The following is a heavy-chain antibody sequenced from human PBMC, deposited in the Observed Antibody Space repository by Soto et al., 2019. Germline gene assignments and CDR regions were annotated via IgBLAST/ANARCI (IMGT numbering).Heavy chain of an antibody. CDR3: ATASDSGYDFNFEY. V-gene: IGHV3-23*01. D-gene: IGHD5-12*01. CDR2: LSAGGDNT. CDR1: VVTFSNYA. Sequence: VGSLLLSCSSSVVTFSNYAMSWVRHSPGKWLEWVSALSAGGDNTYYADSVRGRFTISRDNSKNTLYLQMNSLRAEDTAVYYCATASDSGYDFNFEYWGQGALVIVS. J-gene: IGHJ4*02.